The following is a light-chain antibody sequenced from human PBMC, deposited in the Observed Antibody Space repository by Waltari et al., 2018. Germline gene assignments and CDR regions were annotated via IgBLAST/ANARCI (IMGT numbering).Light chain of an antibody. V-gene: IGLV3-25*03. J-gene: IGLJ2*01. CDR3: QSTDSSGTSV. Sequence: SYELTQPPSVSVSPGQTAKITCSGDALPKQNAYWYQQKPGQAPLLVIYKDNGRPSGIPQRFSGSSSGTTVTLTISGVQAEDEADYYCQSTDSSGTSVFGGGTKLTVL. CDR1: ALPKQN. CDR2: KDN.